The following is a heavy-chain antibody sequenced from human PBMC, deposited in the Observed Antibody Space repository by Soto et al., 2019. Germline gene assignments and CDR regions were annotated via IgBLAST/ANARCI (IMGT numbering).Heavy chain of an antibody. CDR3: AKGVTGYSSSGSDY. J-gene: IGHJ4*02. CDR1: GFTFSSYA. CDR2: ISGSGGST. D-gene: IGHD3-9*01. V-gene: IGHV3-23*01. Sequence: EVPLLESGGGLVQPGGSLRLSCAASGFTFSSYAMSWVRQAPGKGLEWVSAISGSGGSTYYADSVKGRFTISRDNSKNTLYLHMNSLRAEDTAVYYCAKGVTGYSSSGSDYWGQGTLVTVSS.